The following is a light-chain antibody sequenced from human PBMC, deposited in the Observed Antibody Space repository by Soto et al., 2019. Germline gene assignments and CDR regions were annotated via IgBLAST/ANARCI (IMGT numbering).Light chain of an antibody. CDR3: QQYGSFPIT. V-gene: IGKV3-20*01. CDR2: GAS. Sequence: EIVLTQSPGTLSLSPGERATLSCRASQSISITYLAWYQQKTGQAPRLLIYGASSRATGIPDRFSGSGSGADFTLTISRLEPEDFAVYYCQQYGSFPITFGPGAKVDIK. J-gene: IGKJ3*01. CDR1: QSISITY.